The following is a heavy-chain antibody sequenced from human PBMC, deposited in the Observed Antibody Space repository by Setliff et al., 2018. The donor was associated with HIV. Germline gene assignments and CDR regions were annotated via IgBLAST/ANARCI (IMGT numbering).Heavy chain of an antibody. V-gene: IGHV4-38-2*02. J-gene: IGHJ4*02. CDR1: GDSISSDFY. CDR3: ARVDRCSGGSCHFIDY. Sequence: SETLSLTCTVSGDSISSDFYWGWIRQPPGKGLEWIGSIYHSGNTYYMPSLQSRVTISVDMSKNEVSLKVSSVTAADTAVYYCARVDRCSGGSCHFIDYWGQGTLVTVSS. CDR2: IYHSGNT. D-gene: IGHD2-15*01.